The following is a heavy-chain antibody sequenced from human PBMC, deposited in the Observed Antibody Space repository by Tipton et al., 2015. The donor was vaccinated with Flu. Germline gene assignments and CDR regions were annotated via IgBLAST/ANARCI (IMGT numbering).Heavy chain of an antibody. V-gene: IGHV3-23*01. J-gene: IGHJ4*02. Sequence: SLRLSCAASGFTFSSYAMSWVRQAPGKGLEWVSAISGSGGSTYYADSMKGRFTISRDNSKNTLYLQMNSLRAEDTAVYYCAKDKGDDSSGYYYWGQGTLVTVSS. D-gene: IGHD3-22*01. CDR1: GFTFSSYA. CDR3: AKDKGDDSSGYYY. CDR2: ISGSGGST.